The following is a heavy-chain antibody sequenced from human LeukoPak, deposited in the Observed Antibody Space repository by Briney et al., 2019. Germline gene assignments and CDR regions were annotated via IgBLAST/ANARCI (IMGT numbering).Heavy chain of an antibody. CDR1: GFTFSSYA. D-gene: IGHD6-19*01. J-gene: IGHJ6*02. CDR2: ISGSGGST. V-gene: IGHV3-23*01. Sequence: GGSLRLSCAASGFTFSSYAMSWVRQAPGKGLEWVSAISGSGGSTYYADSVKGRFTISRDNSKNTLYLQMNSLRAEDTAVYYCAKALEGVIAVAGKLVYYYGMDVWGQGTTVTVSS. CDR3: AKALEGVIAVAGKLVYYYGMDV.